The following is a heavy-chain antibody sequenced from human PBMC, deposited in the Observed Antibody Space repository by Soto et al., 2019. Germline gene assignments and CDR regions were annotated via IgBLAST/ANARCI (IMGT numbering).Heavy chain of an antibody. D-gene: IGHD3-10*01. CDR3: ARLSNPRTVRGVTGLIYYYGMDV. J-gene: IGHJ6*02. CDR1: GGSMSSGNYY. CDR2: IYYSGST. V-gene: IGHV4-30-4*01. Sequence: PSETLSLTCTVSGGSMSSGNYYWSWIRQPPGKGLEWIRYIYYSGSTYYNPSLKSRVTISVDTSKNQFSLKLSSVTAADTAVYYCARLSNPRTVRGVTGLIYYYGMDVWGQGTTVTVSS.